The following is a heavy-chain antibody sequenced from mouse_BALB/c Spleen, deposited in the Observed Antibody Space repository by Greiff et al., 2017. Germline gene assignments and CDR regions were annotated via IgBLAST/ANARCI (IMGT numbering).Heavy chain of an antibody. CDR2: ISSGSSTI. J-gene: IGHJ3*01. CDR3: AREAYYGNAWFAY. V-gene: IGHV5-17*02. D-gene: IGHD2-1*01. CDR1: GFTFSSFG. Sequence: EVMLVESGGGLVQPGGSRKLSCAASGFTFSSFGMHWVRQAPEKGLEWVAYISSGSSTIYYADTVKGRFTISRDNPKNTLFLQMTSLRSEDTAMYYCAREAYYGNAWFAYWGQGTLVTVSA.